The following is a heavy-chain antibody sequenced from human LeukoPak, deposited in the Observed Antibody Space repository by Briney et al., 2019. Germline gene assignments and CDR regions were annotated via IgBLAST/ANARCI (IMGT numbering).Heavy chain of an antibody. Sequence: ASVKLSCKASGYTFTGYYMHWVRQAPGQGLEWMGWINPNSGGTNYAQKFQGRVTMTRDTSISTAYMELSRLRSDDTAVYYCARVLIAAAGTPPSYYYYYYMDVWGKGTTVTVSS. J-gene: IGHJ6*03. CDR2: INPNSGGT. CDR3: ARVLIAAAGTPPSYYYYYYMDV. V-gene: IGHV1-2*02. D-gene: IGHD6-13*01. CDR1: GYTFTGYY.